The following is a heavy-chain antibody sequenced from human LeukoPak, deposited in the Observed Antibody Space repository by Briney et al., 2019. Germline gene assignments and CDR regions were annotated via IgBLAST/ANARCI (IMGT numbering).Heavy chain of an antibody. V-gene: IGHV3-48*04. CDR2: ISSSSSTI. J-gene: IGHJ4*02. CDR1: GFTFSSYA. D-gene: IGHD3-22*01. CDR3: ARSITMIVVAPDY. Sequence: GGSLRLSCAASGFTFSSYAMNWVRQAPGKGLEWVSYISSSSSTIYYADSVKGRFTISRDNAKNSLYLQMNSLRAEDTAVYYCARSITMIVVAPDYWGQGTLVTVSS.